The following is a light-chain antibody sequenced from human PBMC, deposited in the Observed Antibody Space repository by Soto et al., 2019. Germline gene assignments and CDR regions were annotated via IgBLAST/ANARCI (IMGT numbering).Light chain of an antibody. J-gene: IGKJ2*01. Sequence: EIVLTQSPGTLYLSPGERATLSCRASQSVSSSNLAWYQQKPGQAPRLLIYGASSRATGIPDRFSGSGSGTDFTLTISRLEHDDFAVYYCQQYGSSPPYTFGQGTKLEIK. CDR3: QQYGSSPPYT. CDR1: QSVSSSN. V-gene: IGKV3-20*01. CDR2: GAS.